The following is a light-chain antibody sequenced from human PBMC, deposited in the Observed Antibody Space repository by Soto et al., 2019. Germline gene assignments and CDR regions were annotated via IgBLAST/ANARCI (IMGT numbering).Light chain of an antibody. CDR1: QSVTSSY. CDR3: QQYGSSPGT. Sequence: EVGLSQSPCTLSLSPGERATLSCRASQSVTSSYLAWYQQKPGQAPRLLIYGASSRATGIPDRFSGSGSGTDFTLIISRLEPEDFAVYYCQQYGSSPGTFGQGTKVDIK. CDR2: GAS. J-gene: IGKJ1*01. V-gene: IGKV3-20*01.